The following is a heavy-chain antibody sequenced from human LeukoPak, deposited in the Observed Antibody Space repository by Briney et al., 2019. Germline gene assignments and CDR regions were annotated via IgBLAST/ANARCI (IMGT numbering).Heavy chain of an antibody. D-gene: IGHD3-3*01. CDR3: ARGSELLTYYDFWSGYHNWFDP. Sequence: SETLSLTCTVSGGSISSSSYYWGWIRQPPGKGLEWIGSIYYSGSTYYNPSLKSRVTISVDTSRNQSSLKLSSVTAADTAVYYCARGSELLTYYDFWSGYHNWFDPWGQGTLVTVSS. CDR1: GGSISSSSYY. V-gene: IGHV4-39*07. CDR2: IYYSGST. J-gene: IGHJ5*02.